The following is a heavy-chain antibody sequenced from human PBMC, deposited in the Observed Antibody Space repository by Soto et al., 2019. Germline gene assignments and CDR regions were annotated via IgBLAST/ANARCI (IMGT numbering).Heavy chain of an antibody. CDR2: ISSSGSTI. CDR3: ARVAYDSSGYYRYYFVY. V-gene: IGHV3-48*03. CDR1: GFTFSSYE. D-gene: IGHD3-22*01. J-gene: IGHJ4*02. Sequence: GGSLRLSCAASGFTFSSYEMNWVRQAPGKGLEWVSYISSSGSTIYYADSVKGRFTISRDNAKNSLYLQMNSLRAEDTAVYYCARVAYDSSGYYRYYFVYWGQGTLVTVSS.